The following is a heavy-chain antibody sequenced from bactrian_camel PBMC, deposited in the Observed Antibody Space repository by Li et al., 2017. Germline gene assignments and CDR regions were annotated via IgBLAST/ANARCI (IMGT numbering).Heavy chain of an antibody. J-gene: IGHJ4*01. V-gene: IGHV3S66*01. CDR3: AFEIQPRVGVLDYSQGAPMAPLCPTQGY. D-gene: IGHD7*01. CDR1: RFTYRDAC. Sequence: DVQLVESGGDSVQAGGSLRLSCVASRFTYRDACWGWFRQRPGKEREGAASIFTGGGSPIYSDSVKGRFTISHDYAKNTLYLQMNSLKPEDTGMYYCAFEIQPRVGVLDYSQGAPMAPLCPTQGYWGQGTQVTVS. CDR2: IFTGGGSP.